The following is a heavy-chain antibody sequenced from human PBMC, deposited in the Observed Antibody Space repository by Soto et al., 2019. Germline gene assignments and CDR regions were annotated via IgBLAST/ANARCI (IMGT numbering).Heavy chain of an antibody. CDR3: ARGYYYGSGRPTPGGMDV. Sequence: GASLPISCKGSGYRFTSSWIGWVRQMHGKGLEWMGIIYPGDSDTRYSPSFQGQVTISADKSISTAYLQWSSLKASDTAVYYCARGYYYGSGRPTPGGMDVWGQGTTVTVSS. D-gene: IGHD3-10*01. J-gene: IGHJ6*02. CDR1: GYRFTSSW. V-gene: IGHV5-51*01. CDR2: IYPGDSDT.